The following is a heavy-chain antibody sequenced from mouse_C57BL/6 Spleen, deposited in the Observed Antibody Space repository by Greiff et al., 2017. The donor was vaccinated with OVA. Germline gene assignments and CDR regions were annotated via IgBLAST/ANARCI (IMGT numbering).Heavy chain of an antibody. J-gene: IGHJ3*01. Sequence: EVKLMESGPELVKPGASVKISCKASGYSFTGYYMNWVKQSPEKSLEWIGEINPSTGGTTYNQKFKAKATLTVDKSSSTAYMQLKRMTSEDSAVYYCARWGGYDGGVAYWGQGTLVTVSA. CDR1: GYSFTGYY. D-gene: IGHD2-14*01. V-gene: IGHV1-42*01. CDR2: INPSTGGT. CDR3: ARWGGYDGGVAY.